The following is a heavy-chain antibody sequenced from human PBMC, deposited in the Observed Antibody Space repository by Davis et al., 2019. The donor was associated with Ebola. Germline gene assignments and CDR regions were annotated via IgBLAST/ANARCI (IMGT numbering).Heavy chain of an antibody. V-gene: IGHV3-73*01. CDR2: IRSKANSYAT. J-gene: IGHJ4*02. Sequence: GGSLRLSCAASGFTFSNYAMNWVRQASGKGLEWVGRIRSKANSYATAYAASVKGRFTISRDDSKNTAYLQMNSLKTEDTAVYYCTSTVGGNSDYWGQGTLVTVSS. CDR3: TSTVGGNSDY. D-gene: IGHD4-23*01. CDR1: GFTFSNYA.